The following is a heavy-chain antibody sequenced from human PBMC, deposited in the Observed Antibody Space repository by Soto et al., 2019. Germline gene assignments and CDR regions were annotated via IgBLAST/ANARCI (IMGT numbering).Heavy chain of an antibody. CDR1: GGSFSGFY. CDR2: INHSGSS. J-gene: IGHJ2*01. Sequence: QVQLQQWGAGLLKPSETLSLTCAVQGGSFSGFYWTWIRQPPGKGLEWIGEINHSGSSNYNPSLKSRVTMSLDTSRNQFSLSLNSVTAADTAVYYCARMAGPWYFDLWGRGTLVTVSS. V-gene: IGHV4-34*01. CDR3: ARMAGPWYFDL.